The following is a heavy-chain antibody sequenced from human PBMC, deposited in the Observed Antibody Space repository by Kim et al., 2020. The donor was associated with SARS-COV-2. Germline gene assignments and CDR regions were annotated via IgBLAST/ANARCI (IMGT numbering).Heavy chain of an antibody. CDR1: GGSISSSSYY. CDR3: ARQEKGYYYDSSGYYFFDY. D-gene: IGHD3-22*01. V-gene: IGHV4-39*01. J-gene: IGHJ4*02. Sequence: SETLSLTCTVSGGSISSSSYYWGWIRQPPGKGLEWIGSIYYSGSTYYNPSLKSRVTISVDTSKNQFSLKLSSVTAADTAVYYCARQEKGYYYDSSGYYFFDYWGQGTLVTVSS. CDR2: IYYSGST.